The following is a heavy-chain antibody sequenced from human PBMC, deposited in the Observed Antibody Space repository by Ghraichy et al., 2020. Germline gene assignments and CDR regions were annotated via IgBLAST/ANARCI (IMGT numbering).Heavy chain of an antibody. J-gene: IGHJ4*02. D-gene: IGHD5-18*01. CDR1: GGSFSGYY. Sequence: SETLSLTCAVYGGSFSGYYWSWIRQPPGKGLEWIGEINHSGSTNYNPSLKSRVTISVDTSKNQFSLKLSSVTAADTAVYYCARGRRYSYGYDYWGQGTLVTVSS. CDR2: INHSGST. CDR3: ARGRRYSYGYDY. V-gene: IGHV4-34*01.